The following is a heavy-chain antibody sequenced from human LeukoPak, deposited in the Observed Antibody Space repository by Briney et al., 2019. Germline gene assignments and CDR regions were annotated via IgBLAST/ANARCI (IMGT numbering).Heavy chain of an antibody. CDR2: IYHSGST. Sequence: PSETLSLTCTVSGGSISSSSYYWGWIRQPPGKGLEWIGYIYHSGSTYYNPSLKSRVTISVDRSKNQFSLKLSSVTAADTAVYYCARYGYYFDYWGQGTLVTVSS. CDR1: GGSISSSSYY. D-gene: IGHD4-17*01. CDR3: ARYGYYFDY. V-gene: IGHV4-30-2*01. J-gene: IGHJ4*02.